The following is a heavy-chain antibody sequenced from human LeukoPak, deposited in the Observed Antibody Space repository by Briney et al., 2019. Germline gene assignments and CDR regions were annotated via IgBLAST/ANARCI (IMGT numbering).Heavy chain of an antibody. CDR1: GYTFTRYY. D-gene: IGHD3-9*01. CDR3: ARSSAYYNVADI. CDR2: INPSGGST. V-gene: IGHV1-46*01. J-gene: IGHJ3*02. Sequence: ASVKVSCKTSGYTFTRYYMHWVRQAPGQGLEWMGIINPSGGSTTYAQNFQGRLTMTSATSTSTVYMELSSLRSEDTAVYYCARSSAYYNVADIWGQGTMVTVSS.